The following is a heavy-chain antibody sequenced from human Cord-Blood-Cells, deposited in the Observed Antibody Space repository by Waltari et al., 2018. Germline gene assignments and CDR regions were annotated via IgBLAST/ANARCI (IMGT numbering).Heavy chain of an antibody. CDR2: IWYDGSNK. V-gene: IGHV3-33*01. Sequence: QVQLVESGGGVVQPGRSLRLSCAASGFTFSSYGMHWVRQAPGTGLEWVAVIWYDGSNKYYADSVKGRFTISRDNSKNTLYLQMNSLRAEDTAVYYCARDGYYGSGSYYNAFDIWGQGTMVTVSS. CDR1: GFTFSSYG. CDR3: ARDGYYGSGSYYNAFDI. J-gene: IGHJ3*02. D-gene: IGHD3-10*01.